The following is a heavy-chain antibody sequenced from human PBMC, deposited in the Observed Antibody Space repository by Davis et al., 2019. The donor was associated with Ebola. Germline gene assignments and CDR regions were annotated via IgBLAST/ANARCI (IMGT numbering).Heavy chain of an antibody. J-gene: IGHJ6*03. V-gene: IGHV4-59*01. CDR2: VGYSGSA. D-gene: IGHD3-9*01. CDR1: GGSISLDY. CDR3: ARATRYYHFMDV. Sequence: PSETLSLTCTVSGGSISLDYWSWSRKRPGKGLEWIGYVGYSGSANYNPSLKSRVTISIDMSKNQFSLKLSSVTAADTAVYYCARATRYYHFMDVWGKGTTVTVSS.